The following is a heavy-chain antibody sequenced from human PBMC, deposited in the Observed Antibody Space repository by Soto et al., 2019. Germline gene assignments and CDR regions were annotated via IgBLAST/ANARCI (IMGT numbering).Heavy chain of an antibody. D-gene: IGHD1-20*01. CDR2: ISYDGSNK. Sequence: QVQLVESGGGVVQPGTSLRVSCAASGFTFSSSGMHWVRQAPGKGLEWVAVISYDGSNKYYADSVKGRFTISRDNSKSTLYLQMRSLRAEDTAVYYCVKVXEXXXITXELVDWGQGTLVTVSS. V-gene: IGHV3-30*18. J-gene: IGHJ1*01. CDR1: GFTFSSSG. CDR3: VKVXEXXXITXELVD.